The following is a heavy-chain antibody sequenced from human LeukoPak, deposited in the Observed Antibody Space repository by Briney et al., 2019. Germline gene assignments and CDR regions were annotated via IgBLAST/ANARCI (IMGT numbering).Heavy chain of an antibody. CDR1: GCTFSSYA. J-gene: IGHJ5*02. V-gene: IGHV3-7*01. D-gene: IGHD4-17*01. CDR3: ARVPGDYGDYVDSNWFDP. CDR2: IKQDGSEK. Sequence: PGGSLRLSCAASGCTFSSYAMHWVRQAPGKGLEWVANIKQDGSEKYYVDSVKGRFTLSRDNAKNSLYLQMNSLRAEDTAVYYCARVPGDYGDYVDSNWFDPWGQGTLVTVSS.